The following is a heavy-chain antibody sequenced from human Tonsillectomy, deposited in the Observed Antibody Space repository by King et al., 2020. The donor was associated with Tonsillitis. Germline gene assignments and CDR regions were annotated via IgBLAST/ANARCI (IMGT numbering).Heavy chain of an antibody. V-gene: IGHV3-74*01. CDR1: GFTFSSYW. D-gene: IGHD2-21*02. J-gene: IGHJ6*02. Sequence: VQLVESGGGLVQPGGSLRLSCAASGFTFSSYWMHWVRHAPGKGLVWVSRINSDGSSTSYVDSVKGRFTISRDNAKSTLYLQMNSLRAEVTAVYYCARVYCGGDCSAPYYYYYGMDVWGQGTTVTVSS. CDR2: INSDGSST. CDR3: ARVYCGGDCSAPYYYYYGMDV.